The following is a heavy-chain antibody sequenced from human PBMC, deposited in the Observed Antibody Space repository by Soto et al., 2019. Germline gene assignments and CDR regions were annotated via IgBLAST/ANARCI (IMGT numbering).Heavy chain of an antibody. Sequence: PSETLSLTCAVSGGSISSSNWWSWVRQPPGKGLEWIGEIYHSGSTNYNPSLKSRVTISVDKSKNQFSLKLSSVTAADTAVYYCARVLRWSQGDYYYYYRMDVWGQGTTVTVSS. D-gene: IGHD4-17*01. CDR1: GGSISSSNW. CDR3: ARVLRWSQGDYYYYYRMDV. J-gene: IGHJ6*02. CDR2: IYHSGST. V-gene: IGHV4-4*02.